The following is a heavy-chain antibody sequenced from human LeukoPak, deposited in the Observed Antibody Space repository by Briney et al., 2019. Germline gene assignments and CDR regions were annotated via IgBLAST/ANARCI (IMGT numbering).Heavy chain of an antibody. CDR1: GFSFSSFS. V-gene: IGHV3-48*02. D-gene: IGHD1-26*01. CDR2: ITSSSSTI. J-gene: IGHJ4*02. Sequence: PGGSLRLSCAASGFSFSSFSMSWVRQAPGKGPYWVSFITSSSSTIYYADSVKGRFTVSRDNAKNSLYLQMNNLRDEDTAVYYCARNPAGIGDYWGQGTLVTVSS. CDR3: ARNPAGIGDY.